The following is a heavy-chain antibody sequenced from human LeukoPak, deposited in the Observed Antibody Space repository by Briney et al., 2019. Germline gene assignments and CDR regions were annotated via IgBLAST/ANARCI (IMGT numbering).Heavy chain of an antibody. J-gene: IGHJ4*02. CDR3: ANVRSNYYDSGDLDY. V-gene: IGHV3-21*01. CDR2: ISSSSSYI. Sequence: GGSLRLSCAASGFTFSSYSMNWVRQAPGKGLEWVSSISSSSSYIYYADSVKGRFTISRDNAKNTLYLQMNSLRAEDTAVYYCANVRSNYYDSGDLDYWGQGTLVTVSS. D-gene: IGHD3-10*01. CDR1: GFTFSSYS.